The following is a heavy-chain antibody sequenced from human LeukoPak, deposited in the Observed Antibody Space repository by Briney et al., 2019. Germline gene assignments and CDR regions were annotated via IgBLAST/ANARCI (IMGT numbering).Heavy chain of an antibody. D-gene: IGHD3-22*01. CDR2: MNPNSGNT. J-gene: IGHJ4*02. CDR1: GYTFTGYY. V-gene: IGHV1-8*02. Sequence: ASVKVSCKASGYTFTGYYMHWVRQASGQGLEWMGWMNPNSGNTGYAQKFQGRVTMTTDTSTSTAYMELRSLRSDDTAVYYCARDHRAVDYYDSSGYYWGDYWGQGTLVTVSS. CDR3: ARDHRAVDYYDSSGYYWGDY.